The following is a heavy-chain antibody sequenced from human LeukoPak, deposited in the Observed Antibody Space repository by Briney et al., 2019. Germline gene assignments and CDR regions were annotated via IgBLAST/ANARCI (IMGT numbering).Heavy chain of an antibody. Sequence: GASVKVSCKASGYTFTGYYMHWVRQAPGQGLEWMGWINPNSGGTNYAQKFQGRVTMTRDTSISTAYMELSRLRSDDTAVYYCARKIFGGVITDLVFDYWGQGTLVTVSS. CDR2: INPNSGGT. CDR3: ARKIFGGVITDLVFDY. V-gene: IGHV1-2*02. J-gene: IGHJ4*02. D-gene: IGHD3-3*01. CDR1: GYTFTGYY.